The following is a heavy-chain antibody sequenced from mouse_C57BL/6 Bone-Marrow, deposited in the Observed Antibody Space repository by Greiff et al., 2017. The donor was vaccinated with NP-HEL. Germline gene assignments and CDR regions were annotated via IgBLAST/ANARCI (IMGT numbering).Heavy chain of an antibody. V-gene: IGHV2-2*01. CDR3: ARGVITTVVARGYFDV. Sequence: VQLQQSGPGLVQPSQSLSITCTVSGFSLTSYGVHWVRQSPGKGLEWLGVIWSGGSTDYNAAFISRLSISKDNSKSQVFFKMNSLQADDTAIYYCARGVITTVVARGYFDVWGTGTTVTVSS. CDR2: IWSGGST. J-gene: IGHJ1*03. CDR1: GFSLTSYG. D-gene: IGHD1-1*01.